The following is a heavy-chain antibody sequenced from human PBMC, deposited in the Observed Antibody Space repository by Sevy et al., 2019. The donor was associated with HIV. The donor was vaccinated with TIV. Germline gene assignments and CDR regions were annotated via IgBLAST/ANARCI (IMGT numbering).Heavy chain of an antibody. Sequence: WGSLRLSCAASGFTFSSYSMNWVRQAPGKGLEWVSSISSSSSYIYYADSVKGRFTISRDNAKNSLYLQMNSLRAEDTAVYYCARDQNPYCGGDCYLPSDYWGQGTLVTVSS. D-gene: IGHD2-21*01. CDR1: GFTFSSYS. V-gene: IGHV3-21*01. CDR2: ISSSSSYI. J-gene: IGHJ4*02. CDR3: ARDQNPYCGGDCYLPSDY.